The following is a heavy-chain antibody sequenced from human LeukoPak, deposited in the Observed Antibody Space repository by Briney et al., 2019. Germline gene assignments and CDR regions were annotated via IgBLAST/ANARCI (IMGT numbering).Heavy chain of an antibody. J-gene: IGHJ4*02. V-gene: IGHV1-8*01. D-gene: IGHD6-13*01. CDR3: ARTSLAHSSSWYSY. CDR1: GYTFTSYD. CDR2: MNPNSGNT. Sequence: ASVKVSSKASGYTFTSYDINWVRQATGQGLEWMGWMNPNSGNTGYAQKFQGRVTMTRNTSISTAYMELSSLRSEDTAVYYCARTSLAHSSSWYSYWGQGTLVTVSS.